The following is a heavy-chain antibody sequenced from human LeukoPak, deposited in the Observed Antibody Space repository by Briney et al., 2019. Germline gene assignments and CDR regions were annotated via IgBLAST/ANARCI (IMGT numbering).Heavy chain of an antibody. Sequence: ASVKVSCKTSGYTFSRHGITWVRQAPGQGLEWMGWVSGYNGNTNYAQNVQGRVTMATDTSTNTAYMELRSLRSDDTAVYYCAKDIHPGLDSGASCCFDYWGQGTPVTVSS. CDR2: VSGYNGNT. D-gene: IGHD3-22*01. J-gene: IGHJ4*02. CDR1: GYTFSRHG. CDR3: AKDIHPGLDSGASCCFDY. V-gene: IGHV1-18*01.